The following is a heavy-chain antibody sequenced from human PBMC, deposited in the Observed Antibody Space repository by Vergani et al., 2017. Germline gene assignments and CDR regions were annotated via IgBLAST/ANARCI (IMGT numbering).Heavy chain of an antibody. CDR2: INPNSGGT. CDR1: GYTFTGYY. CDR3: ARRVRGVIIIDAFDI. V-gene: IGHV1-2*02. D-gene: IGHD3-10*01. J-gene: IGHJ3*02. Sequence: QVQLVQSGAEVKKPGASVKVSCKASGYTFTGYYMQWVRQAPGQGLEWMGWINPNSGGTNYAQKFQGRVTMTRDTSISTAYMELSRLRSDDTAVYYCARRVRGVIIIDAFDIWGQGTMVTVSS.